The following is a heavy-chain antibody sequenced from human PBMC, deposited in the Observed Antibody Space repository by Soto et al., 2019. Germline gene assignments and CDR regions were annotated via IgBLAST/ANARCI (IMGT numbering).Heavy chain of an antibody. Sequence: PGGSLRLSCAASGFTFDNYVMGWVRQAPGKGLEWVSFISGSGDSKYYADSVKGRFTISRDNSKNTLYLQMNSLRAEDSAVYFCAKDIDYCGSGSYYTPDAFDIWGQGTMVTVSS. D-gene: IGHD3-10*01. V-gene: IGHV3-23*01. J-gene: IGHJ3*02. CDR1: GFTFDNYV. CDR2: ISGSGDSK. CDR3: AKDIDYCGSGSYYTPDAFDI.